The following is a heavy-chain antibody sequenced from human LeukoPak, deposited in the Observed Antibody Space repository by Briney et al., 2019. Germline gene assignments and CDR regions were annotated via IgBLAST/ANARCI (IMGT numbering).Heavy chain of an antibody. CDR3: ARDHRGVFDY. D-gene: IGHD3-10*01. Sequence: GGSLRLSCAASGFTFSSHWMSWVRQAPGKGLEWLANIKEDGSEIPYVDSVKGRLTISRDNAKNSLYLHMNSLRAEDTAVYYCARDHRGVFDYWGQGTLVTVSS. V-gene: IGHV3-7*05. J-gene: IGHJ4*02. CDR2: IKEDGSEI. CDR1: GFTFSSHW.